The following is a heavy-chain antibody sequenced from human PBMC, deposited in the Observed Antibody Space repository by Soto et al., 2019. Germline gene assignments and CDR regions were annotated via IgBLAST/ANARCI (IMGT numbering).Heavy chain of an antibody. V-gene: IGHV1-46*03. CDR1: GYTFTGYY. J-gene: IGHJ4*02. D-gene: IGHD6-19*01. CDR3: ARDNLAVAGTRYFDY. CDR2: INPSGGST. Sequence: GASVKVSCKASGYTFTGYYMHWVRQAPGQGLEWMGIINPSGGSTSYAQKFQGRVTMTRDTSTSTVYMELSSLRSEDTAVYYCARDNLAVAGTRYFDYWGQGTLVTVSS.